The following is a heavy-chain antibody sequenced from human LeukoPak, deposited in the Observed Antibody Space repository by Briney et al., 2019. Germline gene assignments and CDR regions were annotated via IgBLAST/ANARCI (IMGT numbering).Heavy chain of an antibody. Sequence: PGGSLRLSCAASGFTFSSYAMSWVRQAPGKGLEWVSAISGSGGSTYYADSVKGRFTISRDNSKNTLYLQMNSLRAEDTAVYYCAKRGDQGLQLISFDYWGQGTLVTVSS. CDR2: ISGSGGST. J-gene: IGHJ4*02. V-gene: IGHV3-23*01. D-gene: IGHD4-11*01. CDR3: AKRGDQGLQLISFDY. CDR1: GFTFSSYA.